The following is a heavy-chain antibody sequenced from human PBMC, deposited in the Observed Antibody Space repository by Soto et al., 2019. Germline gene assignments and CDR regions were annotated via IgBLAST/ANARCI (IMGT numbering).Heavy chain of an antibody. J-gene: IGHJ4*02. CDR2: ISANGRNA. V-gene: IGHV3-23*04. D-gene: IGHD3-22*01. CDR3: AKDLSSPGWLALGARFDS. CDR1: GFTFSNYA. Sequence: EVHLVESGGDVVQPGRSLRLSCAASGFTFSNYAMNWIRQAPGKGLEWLSSISANGRNAYYADSVKGRFTISRGRSKNTLYMQLDSLRVEDTAIYFCAKDLSSPGWLALGARFDSWGQGTLVNVSS.